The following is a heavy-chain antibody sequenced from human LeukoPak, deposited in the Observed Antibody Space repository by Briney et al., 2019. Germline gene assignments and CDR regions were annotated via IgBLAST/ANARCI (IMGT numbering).Heavy chain of an antibody. J-gene: IGHJ6*03. D-gene: IGHD1-26*01. CDR1: GFTFSSYA. Sequence: PGGSLRLSCAASGFTFSSYAMSWVRQAPGKGLEWVSAIRGSGDRTHYADSVKGRFTISRDNSKNTLYLQMNSLRAEDTAVYYCAKDSKIVGATFRSCHYMDVWGKGTAVTVSS. CDR2: IRGSGDRT. CDR3: AKDSKIVGATFRSCHYMDV. V-gene: IGHV3-23*01.